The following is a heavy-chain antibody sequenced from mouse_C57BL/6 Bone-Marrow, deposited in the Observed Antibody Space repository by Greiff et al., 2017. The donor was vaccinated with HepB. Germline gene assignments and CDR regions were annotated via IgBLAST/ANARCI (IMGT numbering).Heavy chain of an antibody. Sequence: EVKLQESGGGLVQPGGSLSLSCAASGFTFTDYYMSWVRQPPGKALEWLGFIRNKANGYTTEYSASVKGRFTISRDNSQSILYLQMNALRAEDSATYYCARFYDGYYVGAMDYWGQGTSVTVSS. CDR2: IRNKANGYTT. CDR1: GFTFTDYY. V-gene: IGHV7-3*01. D-gene: IGHD2-3*01. J-gene: IGHJ4*01. CDR3: ARFYDGYYVGAMDY.